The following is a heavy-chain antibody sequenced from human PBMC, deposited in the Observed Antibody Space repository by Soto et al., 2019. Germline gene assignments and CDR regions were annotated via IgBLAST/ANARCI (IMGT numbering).Heavy chain of an antibody. J-gene: IGHJ4*02. CDR1: GGSISSSSYY. CDR3: ARINYYDSSGYFESPDY. Sequence: SETLSLTCTVSGGSISSSSYYWGWIRQPPGKGLEWIGSIYYSGSTYYNPSLKSRVTISVDTSKNQFSLKLSPVTAADTAVYYCARINYYDSSGYFESPDYWGQGTLVTVSS. V-gene: IGHV4-39*01. D-gene: IGHD3-22*01. CDR2: IYYSGST.